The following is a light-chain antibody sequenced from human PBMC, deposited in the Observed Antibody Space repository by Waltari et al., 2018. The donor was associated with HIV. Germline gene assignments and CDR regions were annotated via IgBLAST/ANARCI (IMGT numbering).Light chain of an antibody. CDR3: QHYGTSRWT. V-gene: IGKV3-20*01. CDR1: QTVRSSY. CDR2: GTS. Sequence: EVVLTQSPGTLSLSPGDRATLSCRASQTVRSSYLAWYQQKPGQGPRLLISGTSSRATGIPDRVSGSGSGTDFTLTICRLEPEDFAVYYCQHYGTSRWTFGPGTKVEIK. J-gene: IGKJ1*01.